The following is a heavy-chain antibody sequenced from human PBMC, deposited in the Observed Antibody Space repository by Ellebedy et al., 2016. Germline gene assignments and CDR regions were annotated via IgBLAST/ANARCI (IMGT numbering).Heavy chain of an antibody. J-gene: IGHJ3*01. D-gene: IGHD1-1*01. CDR1: GGSVSSDY. V-gene: IGHV4-59*02. CDR3: AKWNGDWSAFDV. CDR2: VFHTGTT. Sequence: SETLSLTCNVSGGSVSSDYWNWIRRPPGKGLEWIGYVFHTGTTNYNPSLKSRVTMSVDTSKSQFSLRLTSVTAADTAVYYCAKWNGDWSAFDVWGQGTMVTVCS.